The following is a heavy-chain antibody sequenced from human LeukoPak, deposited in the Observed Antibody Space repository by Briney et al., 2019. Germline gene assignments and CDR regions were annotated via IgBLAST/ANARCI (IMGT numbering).Heavy chain of an antibody. CDR1: GYTFTGYY. Sequence: ASVKVSCKASGYTFTGYYMHWVRQAPGQGLEWMGWINPNSGGTNYAQKFQGRVTMTRDTSISAAYMELSRLRSDDTAVYYCARKGEQWLVNDAFDIWGQGTMVTVSS. CDR3: ARKGEQWLVNDAFDI. D-gene: IGHD6-19*01. CDR2: INPNSGGT. J-gene: IGHJ3*02. V-gene: IGHV1-2*02.